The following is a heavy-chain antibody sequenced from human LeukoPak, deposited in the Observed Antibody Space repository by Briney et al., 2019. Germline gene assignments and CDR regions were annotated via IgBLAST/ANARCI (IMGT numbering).Heavy chain of an antibody. V-gene: IGHV3-15*01. J-gene: IGHJ4*02. CDR3: ATYSSSYYYFGY. CDR1: GFTFSNAY. D-gene: IGHD6-13*01. Sequence: PGGSLRLSCAASGFTFSNAYMSWVRQAPGKGLEWVGRIKSTAHDGTTEYAAPVKGRFTISRDDSGNTLFLQMNSLQTEDAALYYCATYSSSYYYFGYWGQGTLVTVSS. CDR2: IKSTAHDGTT.